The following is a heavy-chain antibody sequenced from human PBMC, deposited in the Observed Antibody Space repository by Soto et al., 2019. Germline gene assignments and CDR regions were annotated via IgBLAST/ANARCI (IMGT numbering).Heavy chain of an antibody. CDR2: IYRYGST. CDR3: SGGGRPGQIDWFDP. Sequence: QVQLQESGPRLVKPSGTLSLTCAVYGGSLSSCNWWSWVRQPPGKGLEWIGEIYRYGSTSYNPSLKSRVTIAVDKSKNQISLKRTSLTAADPAVYFCSGGGRPGQIDWFDPWGQGILVTVSS. V-gene: IGHV4-4*02. D-gene: IGHD2-21*01. J-gene: IGHJ5*02. CDR1: GGSLSSCNW.